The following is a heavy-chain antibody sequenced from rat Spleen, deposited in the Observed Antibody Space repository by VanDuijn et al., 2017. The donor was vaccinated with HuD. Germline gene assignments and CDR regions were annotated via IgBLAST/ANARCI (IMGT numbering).Heavy chain of an antibody. D-gene: IGHD1-11*01. CDR3: ATGHYGGYWFAY. Sequence: EVQLVESDGGLVQPGRSLKLSCAASGFTFSDYYMAWVRQAPTKGLEWVATISYDGSSTYYRDSVKGRFTISRDNAKSTQYLQMDSLRSEDTATYYCATGHYGGYWFAYWGQGTLVTVSS. CDR1: GFTFSDYY. CDR2: ISYDGSST. J-gene: IGHJ3*01. V-gene: IGHV5-29*01.